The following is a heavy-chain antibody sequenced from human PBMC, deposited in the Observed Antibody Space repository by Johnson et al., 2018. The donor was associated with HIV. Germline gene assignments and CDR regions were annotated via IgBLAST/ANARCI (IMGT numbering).Heavy chain of an antibody. J-gene: IGHJ3*02. V-gene: IGHV3-66*01. Sequence: VQLVESGGGLVKPGGSLRLSCVASGFALSDYYMSWVRQGPGKGLEWVSVINSGGSTYYADSVRGRFTISRDNSKNMVYLQMNSLRAEDTAVYYCARACRDGYTCDAFDIWGQGTMVTVSS. CDR2: INSGGST. D-gene: IGHD5-24*01. CDR1: GFALSDYY. CDR3: ARACRDGYTCDAFDI.